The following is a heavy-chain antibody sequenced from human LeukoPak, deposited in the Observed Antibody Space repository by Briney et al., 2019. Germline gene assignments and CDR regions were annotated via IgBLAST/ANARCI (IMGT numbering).Heavy chain of an antibody. Sequence: SETLSLTCAMYGGSFSDYYWSWIRQPPGKGLEWIGEINHSRRTNYNPSLKSRVTISVDTSKNQFSLKLSSVTAADTAVYYCARDLGYGDYAVSRWGQGTLVTVSS. CDR3: ARDLGYGDYAVSR. J-gene: IGHJ4*02. V-gene: IGHV4-34*01. CDR1: GGSFSDYY. CDR2: INHSRRT. D-gene: IGHD4-17*01.